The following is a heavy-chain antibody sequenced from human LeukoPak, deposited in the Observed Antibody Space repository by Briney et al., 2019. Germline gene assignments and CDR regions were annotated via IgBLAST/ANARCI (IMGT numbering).Heavy chain of an antibody. Sequence: GASVKVSCKASGGYYMHWVRQAPGQGLEWMGWINPNSGDTTYAQKFQGRVTMTRDTPIGTVFMDLNSLRSDDTAVYFCTREGVAPTTDGSGRILGGWLDPWGQGTLVTVSS. V-gene: IGHV1-2*02. D-gene: IGHD3-10*01. CDR2: INPNSGDT. CDR1: GGYY. CDR3: TREGVAPTTDGSGRILGGWLDP. J-gene: IGHJ5*02.